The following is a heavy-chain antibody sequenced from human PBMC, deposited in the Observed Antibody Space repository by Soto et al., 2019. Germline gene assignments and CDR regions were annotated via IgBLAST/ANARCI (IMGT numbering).Heavy chain of an antibody. CDR1: GGSFSGYY. J-gene: IGHJ4*02. D-gene: IGHD6-6*01. CDR3: ASITSVTYSSSFPGPDY. CDR2: INHSGST. Sequence: QVQLQQWGAGLLKPSETLSLTCAVYGGSFSGYYWSWIRQPPGKGLEWIGEINHSGSTNYNPSLKSRVTISVDTSKKQFSLKLSSVTAADTAVYYCASITSVTYSSSFPGPDYWGQGTLVTVSS. V-gene: IGHV4-34*01.